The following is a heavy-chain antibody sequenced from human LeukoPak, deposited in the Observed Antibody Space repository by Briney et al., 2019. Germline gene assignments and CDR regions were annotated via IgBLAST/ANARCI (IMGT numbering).Heavy chain of an antibody. Sequence: ASVKVSCKASGYTITSYAMNWVRQAPGQGLEWMGWINTNTGNPTYAHGFTGRFIFSLDRSVSTAYLQISSLKAEDTAVYYCARDLYDSSGHRRFGYWGQGTLVTVSS. CDR2: INTNTGNP. CDR1: GYTITSYA. D-gene: IGHD3-22*01. J-gene: IGHJ4*02. V-gene: IGHV7-4-1*02. CDR3: ARDLYDSSGHRRFGY.